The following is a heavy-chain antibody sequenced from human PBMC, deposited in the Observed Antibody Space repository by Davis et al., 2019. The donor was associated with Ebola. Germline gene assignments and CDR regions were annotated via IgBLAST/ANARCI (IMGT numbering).Heavy chain of an antibody. CDR3: ARGTTVGWDNWFDP. J-gene: IGHJ5*02. CDR2: INSDGSST. V-gene: IGHV3-74*01. Sequence: HTGGSLRLSCAASGFTFRSYWMHWVRQAPGKGLVWVSRINSDGSSTSYADSVKGRFTISRDNAKNTLYLQMNSLRAEDTAVYYCARGTTVGWDNWFDPWGQGTLVTVSS. CDR1: GFTFRSYW. D-gene: IGHD4-11*01.